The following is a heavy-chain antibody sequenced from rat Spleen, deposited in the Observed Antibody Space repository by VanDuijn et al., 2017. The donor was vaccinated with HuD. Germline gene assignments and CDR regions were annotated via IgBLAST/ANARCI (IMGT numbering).Heavy chain of an antibody. CDR2: IDNTGTT. CDR3: ARSDGVHYYLPFAD. V-gene: IGHV3-3*01. D-gene: IGHD1-1*01. CDR1: GYSISSSYR. Sequence: EVQLQESGPGLVKPSQSLSLTCSLNGYSISSSYRWNWIRKFPGNKLEWMGYIDNTGTTNYNPSLRGRISITRDTSKNQFFLQVNSVSSEDTATYYCARSDGVHYYLPFADWGQGTLVTASS. J-gene: IGHJ3*01.